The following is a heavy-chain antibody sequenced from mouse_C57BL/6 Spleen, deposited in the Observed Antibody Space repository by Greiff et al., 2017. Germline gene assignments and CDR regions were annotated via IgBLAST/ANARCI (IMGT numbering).Heavy chain of an antibody. CDR3: ARSDNTVVAPPYFDY. CDR1: GYAFSSSW. Sequence: QVQLQQSGPELVKPGASVKISCKASGYAFSSSWMNWVKQRPGKGLEWIGRIYPGDGDTNYNGKFKGKATLTADKSSRTAYIQLSSLTSEDSAVYFWARSDNTVVAPPYFDYRGQGTTLTVSS. CDR2: IYPGDGDT. D-gene: IGHD1-1*01. V-gene: IGHV1-82*01. J-gene: IGHJ2*01.